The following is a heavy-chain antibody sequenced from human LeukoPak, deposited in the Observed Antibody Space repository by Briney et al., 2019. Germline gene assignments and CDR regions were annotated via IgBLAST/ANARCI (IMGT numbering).Heavy chain of an antibody. CDR3: AKAGTTGIHHWFDP. CDR2: SYSSGRT. J-gene: IGHJ5*02. Sequence: PSETLSLTCTVSGDSMSSDSYFWSWIRQPAGKGLEWIGRSYSSGRTYYNPSLKSRVTISLDTSRNQFSLKLSSVTAADTAVYYCAKAGTTGIHHWFDPWGQGNLVTVSS. CDR1: GDSMSSDSYF. V-gene: IGHV4-61*02. D-gene: IGHD1-1*01.